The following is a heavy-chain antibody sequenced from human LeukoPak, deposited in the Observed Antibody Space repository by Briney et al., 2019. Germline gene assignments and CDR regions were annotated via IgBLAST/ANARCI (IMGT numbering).Heavy chain of an antibody. J-gene: IGHJ4*02. CDR3: ARDRDPGGYFDY. V-gene: IGHV1-69*01. D-gene: IGHD1-14*01. Sequence: SVKVSCKASGGTFSSYAISWVRQAPGQGLEWMGGIIPIFGTANYAQKFQGRVTITADESTSTAYMELSSLRSEDTAVYYCARDRDPGGYFDYWGQGTLVTVSS. CDR1: GGTFSSYA. CDR2: IIPIFGTA.